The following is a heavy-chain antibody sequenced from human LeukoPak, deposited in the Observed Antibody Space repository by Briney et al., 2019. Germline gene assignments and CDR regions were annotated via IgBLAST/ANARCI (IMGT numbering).Heavy chain of an antibody. Sequence: SETLSLTCAVYGGSLSGYYWSRIPQPPGKGLEWIGEINHSGSTNYNPSLKSRVTISVDTSKNQFSLKLSSVTAADTAVYYCAREEGYDSSGYYPDYWGQGTLVTVSS. CDR2: INHSGST. CDR3: AREEGYDSSGYYPDY. V-gene: IGHV4-34*01. CDR1: GGSLSGYY. J-gene: IGHJ4*02. D-gene: IGHD3-22*01.